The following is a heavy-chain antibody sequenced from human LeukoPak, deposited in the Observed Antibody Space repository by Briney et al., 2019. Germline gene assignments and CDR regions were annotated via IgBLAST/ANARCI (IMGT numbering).Heavy chain of an antibody. D-gene: IGHD1-26*01. CDR2: IYPSGGST. V-gene: IGHV1-46*01. Sequence: ASVKVSCKASGYTFTSYYLHWVRQAPGQGLEWMGIIYPSGGSTSYAQKFQGRVTMTRDTSTSTVYMELSSLRSEDTAMYYCARAGRSGSYSEYYFDYWGQGTLVTVSS. CDR3: ARAGRSGSYSEYYFDY. J-gene: IGHJ4*02. CDR1: GYTFTSYY.